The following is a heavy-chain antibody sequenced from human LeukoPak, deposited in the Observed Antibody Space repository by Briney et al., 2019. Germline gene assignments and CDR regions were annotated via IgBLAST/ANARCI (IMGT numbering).Heavy chain of an antibody. V-gene: IGHV3-74*01. Sequence: GGSLRLSCAASGFTFSSYWMHWVRQAPGKGLVWVSRINSDGSSTSYADSVKGRFTISRDKSKNTLFLQMNSLRAEDTAVYYCARGGIVVVGAARGIDYWGQGTLVTVSS. CDR3: ARGGIVVVGAARGIDY. CDR2: INSDGSST. J-gene: IGHJ4*02. D-gene: IGHD2-15*01. CDR1: GFTFSSYW.